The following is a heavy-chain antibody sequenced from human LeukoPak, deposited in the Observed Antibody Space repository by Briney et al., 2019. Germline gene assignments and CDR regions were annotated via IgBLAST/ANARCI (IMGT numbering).Heavy chain of an antibody. D-gene: IGHD1-26*01. J-gene: IGHJ4*02. CDR3: ARRVGSYPGGMAMSD. CDR1: GGTFSSYA. Sequence: SVKVSCKASGGTFSSYAISWVRQAPGQGLEWMGRIIPILGIANYAQKFQGRVTITADKSTSTAYMELSSLRSEDTAVYYCARRVGSYPGGMAMSDWGQGTLVTVSS. V-gene: IGHV1-69*04. CDR2: IIPILGIA.